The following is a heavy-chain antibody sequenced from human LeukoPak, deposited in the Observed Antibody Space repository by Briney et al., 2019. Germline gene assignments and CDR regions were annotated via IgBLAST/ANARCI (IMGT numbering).Heavy chain of an antibody. CDR3: AKHPRYDILTGYYNSAGYFQH. V-gene: IGHV3-23*01. J-gene: IGHJ1*01. CDR2: ISGSGGST. Sequence: PGGSLRLSCAASGFTFSSYAMSWVRQAPGKGLEWVSAISGSGGSTNYADSVKGRFTISRDNSKNTLYLQMNSLRAEDTAVYYCAKHPRYDILTGYYNSAGYFQHWGQGTLVTVSS. D-gene: IGHD3-9*01. CDR1: GFTFSSYA.